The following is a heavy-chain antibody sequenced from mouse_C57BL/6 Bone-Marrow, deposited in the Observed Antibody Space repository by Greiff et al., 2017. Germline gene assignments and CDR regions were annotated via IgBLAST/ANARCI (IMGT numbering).Heavy chain of an antibody. CDR3: APMIAYYVDY. CDR2: IYPGSGST. J-gene: IGHJ2*01. CDR1: GYTFTSYW. D-gene: IGHD2-3*01. Sequence: VQLQQPGAELVKPGASVKMSCKASGYTFTSYWITWVKQRPGQGLEWIGDIYPGSGSTNYNEKFKSKATLTVDKSSSTAYMQLSSLTSEDSAVYYCAPMIAYYVDYWGQGTTLTVSA. V-gene: IGHV1-55*01.